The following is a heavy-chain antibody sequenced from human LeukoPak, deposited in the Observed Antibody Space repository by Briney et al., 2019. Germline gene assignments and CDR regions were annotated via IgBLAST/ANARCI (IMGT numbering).Heavy chain of an antibody. CDR3: AREATRGTNFDY. V-gene: IGHV4-59*01. Sequence: SETLSLTCTVSGGSISSYYWSRIRQPPGKGLEWIGYIYYSGSTNYNPSLKSRVTISVDTSKNQFSLKPSSVTAADTAVYYCAREATRGTNFDYWGQGTLVTVSS. J-gene: IGHJ4*02. CDR2: IYYSGST. CDR1: GGSISSYY. D-gene: IGHD1-26*01.